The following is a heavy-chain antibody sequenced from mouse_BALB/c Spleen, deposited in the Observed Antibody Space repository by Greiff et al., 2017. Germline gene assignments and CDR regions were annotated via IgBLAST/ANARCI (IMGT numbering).Heavy chain of an antibody. D-gene: IGHD4-1*01. CDR1: GFSLTSYG. V-gene: IGHV2-9*02. CDR2: IWAGGST. J-gene: IGHJ3*01. Sequence: VQLKESGPGLVAPSQSLSITCTVSGFSLTSYGVHWVRQSPGKGLEWLGVIWAGGSTNYDSALMSRLSISKDNSKSQVFLKMNSLQTDDTAMYYCARELGAYWGQGTLVTVSA. CDR3: ARELGAY.